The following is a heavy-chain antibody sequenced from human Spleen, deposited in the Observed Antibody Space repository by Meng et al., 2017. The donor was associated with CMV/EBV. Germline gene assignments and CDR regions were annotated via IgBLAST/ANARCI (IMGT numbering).Heavy chain of an antibody. D-gene: IGHD6-19*01. CDR2: ISSSSSYI. J-gene: IGHJ4*02. V-gene: IGHV3-21*04. CDR3: ARGGIAVAGFDY. Sequence: CAASGFTFSSYSMSWVRQAPGKGLEWVSSISSSSSYIYYADSVKGRFTISRDNAKNSLYLQMNSLRAEDTALYYCARGGIAVAGFDYWGQGTLVTVSS. CDR1: GFTFSSYS.